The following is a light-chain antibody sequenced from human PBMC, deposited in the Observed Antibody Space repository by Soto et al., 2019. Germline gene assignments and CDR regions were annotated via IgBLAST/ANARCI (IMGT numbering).Light chain of an antibody. CDR3: QQYCSSPLA. V-gene: IGKV3D-20*01. CDR2: DAS. Sequence: EIVLTQSPATLSLSPGERATLSCGASQSVSSSYLAWYQHKPGLAPRLLIYDASNRAAGVPDRFSGSGSWTDLTVTIASLEPADFALYYGQQYCSSPLAFGPGTKVYIK. CDR1: QSVSSSY. J-gene: IGKJ3*01.